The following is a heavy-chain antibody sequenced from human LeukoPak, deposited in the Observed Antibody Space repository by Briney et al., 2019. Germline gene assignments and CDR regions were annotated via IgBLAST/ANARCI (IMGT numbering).Heavy chain of an antibody. CDR3: VTGLGRADHDY. V-gene: IGHV3-15*01. D-gene: IGHD6-13*01. CDR2: IKRNIDGGTT. CDR1: GFTFSSTW. Sequence: GGSLRLSCAASGFTFSSTWMSWVRQAPGKGLEWVGRIKRNIDGGTTDYAAPVNGRFTISRDDSKNTLYPQMNSLKTEDTAVYYCVTGLGRADHDYWGQGTLVTVSS. J-gene: IGHJ4*02.